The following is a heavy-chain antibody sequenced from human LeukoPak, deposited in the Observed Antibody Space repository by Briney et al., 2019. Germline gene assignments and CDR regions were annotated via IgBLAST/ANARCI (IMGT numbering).Heavy chain of an antibody. CDR2: ISWNSGSI. J-gene: IGHJ4*02. CDR1: GFTFDDYA. CDR3: AKDNRKRPEKYYSDY. V-gene: IGHV3-9*01. Sequence: PGGSLRLSCAASGFTFDDYAMHWVRQAPGKGLEWVSGISWNSGSIGYADSVKGRFTISRDNAKNSLYLQMNSLRAEDTALYYCAKDNRKRPEKYYSDYWGQGTLVTVSS.